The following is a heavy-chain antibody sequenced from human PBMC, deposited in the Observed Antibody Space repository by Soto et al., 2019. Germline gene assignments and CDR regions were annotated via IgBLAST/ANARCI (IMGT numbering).Heavy chain of an antibody. V-gene: IGHV5-51*01. CDR2: IYPGDSDT. D-gene: IGHD2-2*01. Sequence: PGESLKISCKGSGYRFPSYWIGWARQMPGKGLEWMGIIYPGDSDTRYSQSFRGQVTISADKSISTAYLQWSSPKASDTAMYYCARQQCSSTSCYRGAMGVWGQGTTVPVSS. J-gene: IGHJ6*02. CDR3: ARQQCSSTSCYRGAMGV. CDR1: GYRFPSYW.